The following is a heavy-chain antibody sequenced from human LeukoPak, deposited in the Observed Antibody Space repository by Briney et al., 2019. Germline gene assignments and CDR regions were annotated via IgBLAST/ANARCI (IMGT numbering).Heavy chain of an antibody. V-gene: IGHV1-69*05. CDR1: GYTFTGYY. Sequence: ASVKVSCKASGYTFTGYYMHWVRQAPGQGLEWMGWINPIFGTTNYAQKFQGRVTITTDESTSTAYMELSSLRSEDTAVYYCARGGEANYYDTSGYYLYYYWGQGTLVTVSS. D-gene: IGHD3-22*01. CDR2: INPIFGTT. CDR3: ARGGEANYYDTSGYYLYYY. J-gene: IGHJ4*02.